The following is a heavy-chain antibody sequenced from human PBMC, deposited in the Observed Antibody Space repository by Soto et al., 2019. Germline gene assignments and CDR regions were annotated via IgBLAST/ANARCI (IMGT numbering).Heavy chain of an antibody. CDR1: GASINHYD. CDR3: ARDNYDFWTAPGLNWFDT. J-gene: IGHJ5*02. D-gene: IGHD3-3*01. Sequence: SETLSLTCTVSGASINHYDWSGIRQPAGKGLEWIGRVSTSGSTNYKASLKSRATISLDTSKNQLSLMLRSVTAADTATYYCARDNYDFWTAPGLNWFDTWGQGTLVTVSS. V-gene: IGHV4-4*07. CDR2: VSTSGST.